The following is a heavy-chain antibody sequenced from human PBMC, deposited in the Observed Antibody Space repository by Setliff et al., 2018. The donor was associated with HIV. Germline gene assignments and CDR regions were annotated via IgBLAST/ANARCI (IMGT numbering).Heavy chain of an antibody. D-gene: IGHD3-22*01. V-gene: IGHV3-7*01. Sequence: GGSLRLSCAASEFTFSTYSMNWVRQVPGKGLEWVANIKEDGREKYYVDSVKGRFTISRDNAKNSLYLQMNSLRAEETAVYYCARARPYYYDRSGYPMYYFDYWGQGTLVTVSS. J-gene: IGHJ4*02. CDR3: ARARPYYYDRSGYPMYYFDY. CDR2: IKEDGREK. CDR1: EFTFSTYS.